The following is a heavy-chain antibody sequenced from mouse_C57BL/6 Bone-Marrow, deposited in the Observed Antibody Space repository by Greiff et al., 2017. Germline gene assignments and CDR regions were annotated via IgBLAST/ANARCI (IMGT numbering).Heavy chain of an antibody. J-gene: IGHJ2*01. Sequence: QVQLQQSGAELARPGASVKLSCKASGYTFTSYGISWVKQRTGQGLEGIGEIYPRSGNTYYNEKFKGKATLTADKSSSTAYMELRSLTSEDSAVDFCARWNYYGSSYGYWGQGTTLTVSS. CDR1: GYTFTSYG. CDR3: ARWNYYGSSYGY. CDR2: IYPRSGNT. V-gene: IGHV1-81*01. D-gene: IGHD1-1*01.